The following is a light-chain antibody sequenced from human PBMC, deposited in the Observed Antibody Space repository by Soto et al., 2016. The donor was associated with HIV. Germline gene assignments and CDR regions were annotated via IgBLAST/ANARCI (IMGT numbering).Light chain of an antibody. J-gene: IGLJ2*01. Sequence: SYVLTQPPSLSVAPRKTARITCGGNNIGDKSVHWYQQKPGQAPVLVVYDDSDRPSGIPERFSGSNSGNTATLTISRVEAGDEADYYCQVWDVSSGHVVFGGGTKLTVL. V-gene: IGLV3-21*03. CDR3: QVWDVSSGHVV. CDR1: NIGDKS. CDR2: DDS.